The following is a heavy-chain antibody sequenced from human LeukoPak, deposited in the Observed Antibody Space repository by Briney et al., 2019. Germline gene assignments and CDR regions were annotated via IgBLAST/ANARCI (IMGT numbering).Heavy chain of an antibody. Sequence: ASVKVSCKASGYTFNGYGISWVRQAPRQGLEWMGWISAYNGNTNYAQRLQGRVTMTTDTSTSTAYMELRSLRFDDTAVYYCARQPSANYDYVWGSYRHPDYWGQGTLVTVSS. CDR1: GYTFNGYG. CDR3: ARQPSANYDYVWGSYRHPDY. D-gene: IGHD3-16*02. CDR2: ISAYNGNT. J-gene: IGHJ4*02. V-gene: IGHV1-18*01.